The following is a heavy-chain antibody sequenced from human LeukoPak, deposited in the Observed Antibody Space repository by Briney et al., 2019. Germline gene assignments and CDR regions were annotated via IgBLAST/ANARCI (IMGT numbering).Heavy chain of an antibody. Sequence: TSETLSLTCTVSGGSISSGGYYWSWIRQHPGKGLEWIGCIYYSGSTYYNPSLKSRVTISVDTSKNQFSLKLSSVTAADTAVYYCAREEGPKSFYGMDVWGQGTTVTVSS. V-gene: IGHV4-31*03. CDR1: GGSISSGGYY. CDR2: IYYSGST. J-gene: IGHJ6*02. CDR3: AREEGPKSFYGMDV.